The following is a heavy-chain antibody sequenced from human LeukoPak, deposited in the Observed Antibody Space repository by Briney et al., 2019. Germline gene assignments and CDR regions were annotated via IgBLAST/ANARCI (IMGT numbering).Heavy chain of an antibody. CDR1: GFTFSSYS. J-gene: IGHJ6*02. V-gene: IGHV3-21*01. Sequence: GGSLRLSCAASGFTFSSYSMNWVRQAPGKGLEWVSSISSSSSYIYYADSVKGRFTISRDNAKNSLYLQMNSLRAEDTAVHYCARDLYYYGSGTGYYYGMDVWGQGTTVTVSS. D-gene: IGHD3-10*01. CDR2: ISSSSSYI. CDR3: ARDLYYYGSGTGYYYGMDV.